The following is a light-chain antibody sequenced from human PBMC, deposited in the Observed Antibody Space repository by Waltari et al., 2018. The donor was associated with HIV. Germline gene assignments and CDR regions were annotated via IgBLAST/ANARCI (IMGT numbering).Light chain of an antibody. CDR3: QVWDSTSDHVL. J-gene: IGLJ2*01. CDR1: NIERKS. Sequence: SSLLTQTPSVSVAPGKTARITCGGKNIERKSVHWYQQKPAQAPLFVIYYDTNRPSWFPARFSGSNTGNTATLTISRVGDGDEADYYCQVWDSTSDHVLFGGGTRLTVL. V-gene: IGLV3-21*04. CDR2: YDT.